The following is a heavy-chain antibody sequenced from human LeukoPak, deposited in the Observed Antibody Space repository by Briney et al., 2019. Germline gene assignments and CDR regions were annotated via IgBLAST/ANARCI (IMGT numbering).Heavy chain of an antibody. CDR2: INPNGGGT. D-gene: IGHD3-10*01. CDR1: GFTFTGYY. CDR3: AKSVHGSGIQYYYYYYMDV. Sequence: GASVKVSCKASGFTFTGYYMHWVRQAPGQGLEWMGWINPNGGGTNYAQKFQGRVTMTRDTSISTAYMELSRLRSDDTAVYYCAKSVHGSGIQYYYYYYMDVWGKGTTVTISS. J-gene: IGHJ6*03. V-gene: IGHV1-2*02.